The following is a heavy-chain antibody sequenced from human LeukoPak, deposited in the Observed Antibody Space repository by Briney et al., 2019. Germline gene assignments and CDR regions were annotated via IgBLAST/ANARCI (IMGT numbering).Heavy chain of an antibody. J-gene: IGHJ6*02. CDR3: ARRSHCTGDSCYPG. Sequence: PSETLSLTCTVSGDSMTSSNHYWVWLRQPPGKGLEWIGSIYYGGRTYYNPPLKSRVTISQDTYKNQFSLKVNTVTAADTAVYHCARRSHCTGDSCYPGCGQGTTVTVSS. D-gene: IGHD2-15*01. CDR1: GDSMTSSNHY. CDR2: IYYGGRT. V-gene: IGHV4-39*01.